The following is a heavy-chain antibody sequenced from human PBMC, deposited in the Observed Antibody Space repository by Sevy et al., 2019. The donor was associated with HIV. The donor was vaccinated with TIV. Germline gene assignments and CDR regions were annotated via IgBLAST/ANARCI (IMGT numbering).Heavy chain of an antibody. D-gene: IGHD3-10*01. CDR1: GGSISSSSYY. V-gene: IGHV4-39*01. CDR2: IYYSGST. Sequence: SETLSLTCTVSGGSISSSSYYWGWIRQPPGKGLEWIGSIYYSGSTYYNPSLKSRVTISVDTSKNQFSLKLGSVTAADTAVYYCATRGDYYGSGSYCPEYYFDYWGQGTLVTGLL. J-gene: IGHJ4*02. CDR3: ATRGDYYGSGSYCPEYYFDY.